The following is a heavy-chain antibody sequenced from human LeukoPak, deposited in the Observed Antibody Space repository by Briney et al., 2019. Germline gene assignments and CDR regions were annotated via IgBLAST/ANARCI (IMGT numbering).Heavy chain of an antibody. CDR1: GASTASHY. D-gene: IGHD5-18*01. CDR3: ATIKRGSTYGYFDF. Sequence: SETLSLTCTVSGASTASHYWTWLRQPPGKELEWIAYMFDTVSTKSNPSLKSRLTLSVDTSKKQLSLRLSPVTAADTAVYYCATIKRGSTYGYFDFWGQGIKVTVSS. V-gene: IGHV4-59*11. CDR2: MFDTVST. J-gene: IGHJ4*02.